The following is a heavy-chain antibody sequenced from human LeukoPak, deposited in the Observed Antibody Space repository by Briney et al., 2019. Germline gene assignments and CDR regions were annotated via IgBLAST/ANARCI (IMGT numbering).Heavy chain of an antibody. J-gene: IGHJ4*02. V-gene: IGHV3-23*01. Sequence: GGSLRLSCAASGFTFSSYAMSWVRQAPGKGLEWVSAISNSGGSTYYADSVKGRFTIYRDNSKSTLSLQMNSLRAEDTAVYYCAKGRYSSSSVYYFDYWGQGTLVTVSS. CDR3: AKGRYSSSSVYYFDY. CDR2: ISNSGGST. D-gene: IGHD6-6*01. CDR1: GFTFSSYA.